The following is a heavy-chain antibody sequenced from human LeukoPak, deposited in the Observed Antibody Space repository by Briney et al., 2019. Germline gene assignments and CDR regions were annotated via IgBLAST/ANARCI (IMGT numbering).Heavy chain of an antibody. CDR1: GVSFSSFA. Sequence: GGSLRLSCVVSGVSFSSFAMSWVRQAPGKGLEWVSRISASGGNIFYADSVKGRFTISRDNSKNTLFLQMNSLRAEDTAVYFCARTYSGSYTDAFDIWGQGTMVTVSS. J-gene: IGHJ3*02. CDR2: ISASGGNI. V-gene: IGHV3-23*01. D-gene: IGHD1-26*01. CDR3: ARTYSGSYTDAFDI.